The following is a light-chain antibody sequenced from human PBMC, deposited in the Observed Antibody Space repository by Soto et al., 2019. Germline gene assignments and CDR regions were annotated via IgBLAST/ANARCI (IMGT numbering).Light chain of an antibody. CDR3: QQRPNWPLT. Sequence: EIVLTQSPATLSLSPGEGATLSCRASQSISSHLAWYQQKPGQAPRLLMYDASNRATGIPARFSGSGSGTDSTPTISSLAPEDFAVYYCQQRPNWPLTFGGGTKVEIK. J-gene: IGKJ4*01. CDR1: QSISSH. CDR2: DAS. V-gene: IGKV3-11*01.